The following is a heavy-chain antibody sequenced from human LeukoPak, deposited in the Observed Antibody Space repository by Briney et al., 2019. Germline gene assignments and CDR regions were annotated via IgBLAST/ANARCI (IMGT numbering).Heavy chain of an antibody. V-gene: IGHV3-23*01. CDR1: GFTFSSYA. CDR2: ISGNGDST. J-gene: IGHJ5*02. Sequence: PGGSLRLSCVASGFTFSSYAMSWVRQAPGKGLDWVSTISGNGDSTYYADSVKGRFTISRDNSKNTLYLQMNSLRAEDTAVYYCAKKVGATINWFDPWGQGTLVTVSS. CDR3: AKKVGATINWFDP. D-gene: IGHD1-26*01.